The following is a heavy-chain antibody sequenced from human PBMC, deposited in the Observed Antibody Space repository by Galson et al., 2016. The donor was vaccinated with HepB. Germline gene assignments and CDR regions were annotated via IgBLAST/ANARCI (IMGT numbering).Heavy chain of an antibody. CDR2: ISSSGSYT. CDR1: GFTFSDYY. Sequence: SLRLSCAASGFTFSDYYMSWIRQAPGKGLEWVTYISSSGSYTYYADSVKGRFTISRDNAKNSLYLQSDSLRVEDTAVYYCARERDYGDYVVFDYWGQGSLATVSS. V-gene: IGHV3-11*06. D-gene: IGHD4-17*01. CDR3: ARERDYGDYVVFDY. J-gene: IGHJ4*02.